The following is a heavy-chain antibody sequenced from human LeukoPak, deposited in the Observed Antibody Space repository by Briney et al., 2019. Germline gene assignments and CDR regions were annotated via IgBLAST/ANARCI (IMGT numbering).Heavy chain of an antibody. Sequence: ASVKVSCEASGYTLTSYGINWMRQAPGQGLEWLGWISTQTGNTDFAQKVQGRLTLTTDRSTSTAYMELRSLTSDDTAVYYCARGAYGDKWGQGTMVTVSS. D-gene: IGHD4-17*01. V-gene: IGHV1-18*01. J-gene: IGHJ4*02. CDR1: GYTLTSYG. CDR2: ISTQTGNT. CDR3: ARGAYGDK.